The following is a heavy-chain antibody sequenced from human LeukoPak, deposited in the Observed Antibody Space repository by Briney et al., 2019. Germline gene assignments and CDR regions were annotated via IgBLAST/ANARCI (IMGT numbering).Heavy chain of an antibody. D-gene: IGHD6-13*01. J-gene: IGHJ4*02. CDR1: GFSFSSYS. CDR2: ISANGGST. Sequence: GGSLRLSCAASGFSFSSYSMDWVRQAPGKGLEYVSGISANGGSTYYADSVKGRFTISRDNSKNTLYLQMSSLRVEHTALYYCVKIAADWGQGALVTVSS. V-gene: IGHV3-64D*06. CDR3: VKIAAD.